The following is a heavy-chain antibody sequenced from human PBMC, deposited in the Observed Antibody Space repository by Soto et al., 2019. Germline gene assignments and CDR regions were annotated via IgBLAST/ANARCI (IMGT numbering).Heavy chain of an antibody. D-gene: IGHD3-22*01. Sequence: GGSLSLSCAASGFTFSSYSMNWVRQAPGKGLEWVSYISSSSSTIYYADSVKGRFTISRDNAKNSLYLQMNSLRDEDTAVYYCAQPRAQDSSGYSTGGAFDIWGQGTMVTVS. CDR1: GFTFSSYS. CDR2: ISSSSSTI. J-gene: IGHJ3*02. V-gene: IGHV3-48*02. CDR3: AQPRAQDSSGYSTGGAFDI.